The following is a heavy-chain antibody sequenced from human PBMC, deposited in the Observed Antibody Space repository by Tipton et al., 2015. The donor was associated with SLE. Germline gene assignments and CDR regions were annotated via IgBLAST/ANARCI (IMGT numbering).Heavy chain of an antibody. CDR1: GFTFSGYW. D-gene: IGHD5-18*01. CDR2: LNEDGRIT. V-gene: IGHV3-74*01. Sequence: SLRLSCAASGFTFSGYWMHWVRQVPGKGLVWVSRLNEDGRITTYADSVKGRFTISRDNAKNTLYLQMKSLRAEDAAVYYCARDLYSYGYYYFDYWGQGILVTVSS. CDR3: ARDLYSYGYYYFDY. J-gene: IGHJ4*02.